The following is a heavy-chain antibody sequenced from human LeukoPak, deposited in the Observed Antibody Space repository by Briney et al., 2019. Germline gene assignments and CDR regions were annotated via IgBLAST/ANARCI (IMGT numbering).Heavy chain of an antibody. Sequence: GGSLRLSCALSGFIFSDYGFHWVRQAPGKGLEWVAVTRFDGSIKQYADSVKGRFTISRDDSKNTLYLQMNFLKSEDTAVYYCARWGGTRQYYFDYWGQGTLVTVSS. V-gene: IGHV3-33*01. CDR3: ARWGGTRQYYFDY. CDR2: TRFDGSIK. D-gene: IGHD1-1*01. CDR1: GFIFSDYG. J-gene: IGHJ4*02.